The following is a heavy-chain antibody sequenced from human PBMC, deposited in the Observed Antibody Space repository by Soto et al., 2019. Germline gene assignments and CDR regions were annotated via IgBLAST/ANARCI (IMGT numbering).Heavy chain of an antibody. V-gene: IGHV3-23*01. CDR1: GFTFSRYA. Sequence: EVQLLESGGGLVVPGGSLRLSCTGSGFTFSRYAMNWVRQAPGKGLEWVSTISAGSGTAHYADSVQGRFTISRDNSKNTLYMQVSSLRADDTAVYYCARGSPSSWNEFDSWGQGTLVTVSS. D-gene: IGHD6-13*01. CDR3: ARGSPSSWNEFDS. J-gene: IGHJ4*02. CDR2: ISAGSGTA.